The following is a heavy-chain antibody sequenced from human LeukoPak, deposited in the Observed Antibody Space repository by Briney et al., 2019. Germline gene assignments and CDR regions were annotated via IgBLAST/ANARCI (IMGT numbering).Heavy chain of an antibody. Sequence: GGSLRLSCAASGFIFSSYGMNWVRQAPGKGLEWVSYISSSTSTIQYLDSVKGRFTISRDNAKNSLYLQMNSLRAEDTAVYYCARDGAAVAGDFDYWGQGTLVTVSS. CDR1: GFIFSSYG. J-gene: IGHJ4*02. V-gene: IGHV3-48*04. CDR2: ISSSTSTI. CDR3: ARDGAAVAGDFDY. D-gene: IGHD6-19*01.